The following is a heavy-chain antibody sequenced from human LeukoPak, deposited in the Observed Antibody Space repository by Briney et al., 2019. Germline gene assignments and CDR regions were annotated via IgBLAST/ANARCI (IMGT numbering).Heavy chain of an antibody. V-gene: IGHV3-23*01. J-gene: IGHJ6*03. CDR1: GFTFSSYA. D-gene: IGHD3-16*01. CDR3: AKGLMYYYYMDV. Sequence: GGSLRLSCAASGFTFSSYAMSWVRQAPGKGLGWVSAISGSGGRTYYADSVKGRFTISRDNSKNTLYLQMNRLRAEDTAVYYCAKGLMYYYYMDVWGKGTTVTVSS. CDR2: ISGSGGRT.